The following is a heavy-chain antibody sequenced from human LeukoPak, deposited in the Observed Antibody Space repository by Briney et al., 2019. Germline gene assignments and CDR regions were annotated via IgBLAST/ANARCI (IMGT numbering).Heavy chain of an antibody. J-gene: IGHJ4*02. D-gene: IGHD2-15*01. CDR1: GGSISSYY. Sequence: SETPSLTCTVSGGSISSYYWSWIRQPPGKGLEWIGYIYYSGSTNYNPSLKSRVTISVDTSKNQFSLKLSSVTAADTAVYYCARYCSGGSCYYFDYWGQGTLVTVSS. CDR3: ARYCSGGSCYYFDY. V-gene: IGHV4-59*01. CDR2: IYYSGST.